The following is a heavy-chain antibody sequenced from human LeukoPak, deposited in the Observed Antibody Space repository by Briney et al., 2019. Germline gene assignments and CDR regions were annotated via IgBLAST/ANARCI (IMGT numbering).Heavy chain of an antibody. V-gene: IGHV4-39*07. Sequence: SETLSLTCTVSGGSISSSTYYWGWIRQPPGKGLEWIGTIYYSGSTYYNPSLKSRVTISVDTSKNQFSLKLSSVTAADTAVYYCAREISYYDSSGYYHFDYWGQGTLVTVSS. J-gene: IGHJ4*02. CDR3: AREISYYDSSGYYHFDY. CDR2: IYYSGST. CDR1: GGSISSSTYY. D-gene: IGHD3-22*01.